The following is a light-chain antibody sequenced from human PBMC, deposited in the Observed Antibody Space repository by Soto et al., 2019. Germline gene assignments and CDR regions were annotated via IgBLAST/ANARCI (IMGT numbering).Light chain of an antibody. V-gene: IGLV1-51*01. CDR3: GTWDSSLSAGQV. J-gene: IGLJ2*01. CDR2: DNN. Sequence: QSVLTQPPSVSAAPGQKVTISCSGSSSNIGSNYVSWYQQLPGTAPKLLIYDNNKRPSGIPDRFSGSKSGTSATLGITGLQTGDEADYYCGTWDSSLSAGQVFGGGTKVTVL. CDR1: SSNIGSNY.